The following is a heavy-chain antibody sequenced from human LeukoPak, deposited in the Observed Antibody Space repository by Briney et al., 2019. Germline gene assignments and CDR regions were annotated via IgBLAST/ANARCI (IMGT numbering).Heavy chain of an antibody. D-gene: IGHD3-22*01. Sequence: QSGRSLRLSCAASGFTFSSYAMRWVRQAPGKGLEWVADISYDGSNKYYADSVKGRFTIARDNSKNTLYLQMNSLRAEDTAVYYCARGGYDSSGYPPMDFDYWGQGTLVTVSS. V-gene: IGHV3-30-3*01. CDR2: ISYDGSNK. CDR3: ARGGYDSSGYPPMDFDY. CDR1: GFTFSSYA. J-gene: IGHJ4*02.